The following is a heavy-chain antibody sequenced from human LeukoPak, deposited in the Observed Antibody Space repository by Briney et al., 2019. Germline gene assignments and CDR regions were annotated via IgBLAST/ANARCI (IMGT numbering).Heavy chain of an antibody. J-gene: IGHJ6*02. D-gene: IGHD3-10*01. CDR3: ARGMTPEYYYGMDV. CDR1: GFTFSSYA. CDR2: ISGSGGST. V-gene: IGHV3-23*01. Sequence: GGSLRLSCAASGFTFSSYAMSWVRQAPGKGLEWVSAISGSGGSTYYADSVKGRFTISRDNSKNTLYLQMNSLRAEDTAVYYCARGMTPEYYYGMDVWGQGTTVTVSS.